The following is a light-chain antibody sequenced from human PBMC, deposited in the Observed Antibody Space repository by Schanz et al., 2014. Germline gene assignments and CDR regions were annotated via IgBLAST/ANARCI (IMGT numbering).Light chain of an antibody. CDR2: DVS. CDR3: QSYDSSLSGWV. Sequence: QSALTQPASVSGSPGQSITISCTGTSSDVGGSNSVSWYQQLPGKAPKLMIYDVSNRPSGVSNRFSGSKSGNTASLAITGLQADDEAVYYCQSYDSSLSGWVFGGGTKLTVL. V-gene: IGLV2-14*01. CDR1: SSDVGGSNS. J-gene: IGLJ3*02.